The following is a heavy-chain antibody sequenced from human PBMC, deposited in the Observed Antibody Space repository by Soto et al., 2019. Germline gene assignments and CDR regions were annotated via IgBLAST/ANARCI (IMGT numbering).Heavy chain of an antibody. D-gene: IGHD5-18*01. CDR3: ARGHSYGYLLNAFDI. V-gene: IGHV4-59*01. CDR1: GGSISSYY. J-gene: IGHJ3*02. CDR2: IYYSGST. Sequence: QVQLQESGPGLVKPSETLSLTCTVSGGSISSYYWSWIRQPPGKGLEWIGYIYYSGSTNYNPSLKSRDTISVDTSKNQFSLKLSSVTAADTAVYYCARGHSYGYLLNAFDIWGQGTMVTVSS.